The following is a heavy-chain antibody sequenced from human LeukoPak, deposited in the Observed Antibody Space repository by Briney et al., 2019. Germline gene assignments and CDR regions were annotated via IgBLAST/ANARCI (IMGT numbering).Heavy chain of an antibody. D-gene: IGHD5-24*01. CDR1: GFTFSSYW. V-gene: IGHV3-74*01. Sequence: GGSLRLSCAASGFTFSSYWMHWVRQAPGKGLVWVSRINSDGSSTSYADSVKGRFTISRDNAKNTLYLQMNSLRAEDTAVYYCARGGDGYNYLRNYYYYMDVWGKGTTVTVSS. CDR3: ARGGDGYNYLRNYYYYMDV. CDR2: INSDGSST. J-gene: IGHJ6*03.